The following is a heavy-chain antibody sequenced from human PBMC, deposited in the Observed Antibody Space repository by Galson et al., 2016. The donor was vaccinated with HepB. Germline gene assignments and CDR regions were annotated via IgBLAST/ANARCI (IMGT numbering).Heavy chain of an antibody. CDR2: ISSNSERI. D-gene: IGHD6-6*01. Sequence: SLRLSCEASGFTLTDYAMHWVRQAPGKGLEWVSGISSNSERIDYVHSVKGRLTIYRDNAKNSVYLQMNSLTTKDTAWYFCEEGALRSSSYFHFQPLDVWGQGTPVTASS. J-gene: IGHJ6*02. CDR1: GFTLTDYA. V-gene: IGHV3-9*01. CDR3: EEGALRSSSYFHFQPLDV.